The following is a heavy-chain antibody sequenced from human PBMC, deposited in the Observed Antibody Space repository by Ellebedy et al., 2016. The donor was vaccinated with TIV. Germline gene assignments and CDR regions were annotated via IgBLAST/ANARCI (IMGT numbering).Heavy chain of an antibody. V-gene: IGHV3-64*01. CDR3: ARSRWPPYYSDY. J-gene: IGHJ4*02. CDR2: IADDGRAT. Sequence: PGGSLRLSCAASGFTLSNYPMHWVRQAPGKGLEYVSAIADDGRATYYASSVKGRFTSSRDNSKNTLYLQMGSLRPEDMAVYYCARSRWPPYYSDYWGQGTLVTVSS. CDR1: GFTLSNYP. D-gene: IGHD4-23*01.